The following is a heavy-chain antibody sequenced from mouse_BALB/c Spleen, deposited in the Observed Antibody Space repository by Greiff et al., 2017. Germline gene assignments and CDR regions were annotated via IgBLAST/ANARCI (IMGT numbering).Heavy chain of an antibody. J-gene: IGHJ2*01. CDR3: ARWGDYDYFDY. V-gene: IGHV14-1*02. Sequence: EVQLQQSGAELVRPGALVKLSCKASGFNIKDYYMHWVKQRPEQGLEWIGWIDPENGNTIYDPKFQGKASITADTSSNTAYLQLSSLTSEDTAVYYCARWGDYDYFDYWGQGTTLTVSS. CDR2: IDPENGNT. CDR1: GFNIKDYY. D-gene: IGHD2-4*01.